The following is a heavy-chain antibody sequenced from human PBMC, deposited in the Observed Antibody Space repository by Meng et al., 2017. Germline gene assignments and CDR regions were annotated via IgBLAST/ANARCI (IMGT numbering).Heavy chain of an antibody. Sequence: VSLVQFGAAGRNPGPSGEASGMTFGYTFTSYDSNWVRQATGQGLGWMGWMNPNRGNTGSAEKFQGRVTRTGTTSIGKVYMELISLGSEDTAVYYCASDHYGDFDYWGHGTQVTVSS. CDR2: MNPNRGNT. J-gene: IGHJ4*01. CDR3: ASDHYGDFDY. V-gene: IGHV1-8*01. CDR1: GYTFTSYD. D-gene: IGHD4-17*01.